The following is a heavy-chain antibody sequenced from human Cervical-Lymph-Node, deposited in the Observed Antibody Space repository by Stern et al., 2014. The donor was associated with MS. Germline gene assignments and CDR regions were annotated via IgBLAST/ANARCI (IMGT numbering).Heavy chain of an antibody. D-gene: IGHD1-26*01. V-gene: IGHV1-69*01. CDR3: VKEGSAFMENNWFAP. CDR2: IIPIFSTT. CDR1: GGLFTSDA. Sequence: MQLVESGAEVKKPGSSVRVSCKASGGLFTSDAIRWVRQAPGQGLEWMGGIIPIFSTTNYAQNVQGRLTITADESTKTVYMDLNSLRFEDTAIYYCVKEGSAFMENNWFAPWGQGTLVTVSS. J-gene: IGHJ5*02.